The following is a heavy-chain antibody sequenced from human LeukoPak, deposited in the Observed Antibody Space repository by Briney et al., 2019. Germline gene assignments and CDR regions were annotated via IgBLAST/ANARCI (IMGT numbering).Heavy chain of an antibody. V-gene: IGHV1-18*01. J-gene: IGHJ4*02. CDR3: ARGDYYGDYLDY. CDR1: GYTFTSYG. Sequence: ASVTVSCKASGYTFTSYGISWVRQAPGQGLEWMGWISAYNGNTNYAQKLQGRVTMTTDTSMSTAYMELRSLRSDDTAVYYCARGDYYGDYLDYWGQGTLVTVSS. CDR2: ISAYNGNT. D-gene: IGHD4-17*01.